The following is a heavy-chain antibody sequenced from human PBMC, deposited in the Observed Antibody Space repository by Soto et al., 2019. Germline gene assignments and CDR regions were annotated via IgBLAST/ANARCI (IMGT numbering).Heavy chain of an antibody. D-gene: IGHD1-7*01. J-gene: IGHJ6*02. Sequence: ASVKVSCKPSGYVLTAYGIKWVRQARGQGLELLGWISPYNGNTKYGEKFQGRLTITTDLSGCAASMEFTSLSSDDTAVYYCARCGWNSPYYSHGLDVWGQGTLVTVSS. V-gene: IGHV1-18*01. CDR3: ARCGWNSPYYSHGLDV. CDR1: GYVLTAYG. CDR2: ISPYNGNT.